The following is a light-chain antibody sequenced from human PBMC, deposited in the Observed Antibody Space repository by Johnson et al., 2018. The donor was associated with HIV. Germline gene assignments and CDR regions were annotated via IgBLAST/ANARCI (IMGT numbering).Light chain of an antibody. Sequence: QSVLTQPPSVSAAPGQRVNISCSGHSSNIENYFVSWYQQLPGAAPRLLIYEDYKRPSGIPDRLSGSKSGTSATLAITGLQTGDDADYYCGTWDSSLNAVVFGTGTRLTAL. V-gene: IGLV1-51*02. CDR3: GTWDSSLNAVV. CDR1: SSNIENYF. CDR2: EDY. J-gene: IGLJ1*01.